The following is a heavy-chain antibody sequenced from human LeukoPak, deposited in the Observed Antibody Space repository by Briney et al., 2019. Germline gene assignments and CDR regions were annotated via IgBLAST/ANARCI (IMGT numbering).Heavy chain of an antibody. CDR2: ISSSGSTI. V-gene: IGHV3-48*03. J-gene: IGHJ4*02. CDR3: ARDYYYYDSSGYYGNFDY. Sequence: GGSLRLSCAASGFTFSSYEMNWVRQAPGTGLEWVSYISSSGSTIYYADSVKGRFTISRDNAKNSLYLQMNSLRAEDTAVYYCARDYYYYDSSGYYGNFDYWGQGTLVTVSS. D-gene: IGHD3-22*01. CDR1: GFTFSSYE.